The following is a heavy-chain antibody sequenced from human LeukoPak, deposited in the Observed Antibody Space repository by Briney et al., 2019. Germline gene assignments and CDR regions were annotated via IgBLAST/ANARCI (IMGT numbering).Heavy chain of an antibody. D-gene: IGHD3-22*01. J-gene: IGHJ4*02. CDR1: GFSVTTNY. Sequence: GGSLRLSCAASGFSVTTNYMNWVRQAPGKGLEWLSVIYSGGNTYYADSVKGRFTISRDNSKNTVYLQMNSLRAEDTAAYYCARAGNYYDTSGYFRNWGQGTLVTVSS. CDR2: IYSGGNT. V-gene: IGHV3-53*01. CDR3: ARAGNYYDTSGYFRN.